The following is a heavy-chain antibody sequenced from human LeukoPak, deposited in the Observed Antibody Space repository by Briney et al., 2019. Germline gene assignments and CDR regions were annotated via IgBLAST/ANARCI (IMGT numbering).Heavy chain of an antibody. V-gene: IGHV3-30-3*02. CDR2: ISYDGSNK. CDR3: AKLIVASDY. CDR1: GFTVSSYA. D-gene: IGHD2/OR15-2a*01. J-gene: IGHJ4*02. Sequence: GGSLRLSCAASGFTVSSYAMHWVRQAPGKGLEWVAVISYDGSNKYYADSVKGRFTISRDNSKNTLYLQMNSLRAEDTAIYFCAKLIVASDYWGQVTLVTVSS.